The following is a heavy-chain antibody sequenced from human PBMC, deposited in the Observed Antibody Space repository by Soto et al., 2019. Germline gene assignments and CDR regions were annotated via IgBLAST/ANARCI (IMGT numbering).Heavy chain of an antibody. Sequence: RSETLSLTCTVSGGSINSYYWSWIRQPPGKGLEWIGYIYHSGSSNYNPSLKRRVTISVDTSKNQFSLNLSSVTAADTAVYYCARDDGSSGFDSWGQGTLVTVSS. CDR3: ARDDGSSGFDS. D-gene: IGHD6-6*01. CDR1: GGSINSYY. J-gene: IGHJ4*02. CDR2: IYHSGSS. V-gene: IGHV4-59*01.